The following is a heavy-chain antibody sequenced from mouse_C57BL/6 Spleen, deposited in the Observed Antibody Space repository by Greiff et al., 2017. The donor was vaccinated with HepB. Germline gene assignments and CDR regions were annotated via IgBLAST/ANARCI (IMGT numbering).Heavy chain of an antibody. J-gene: IGHJ2*01. CDR2: IWSDGST. CDR3: ARQSNYDGNYFDY. V-gene: IGHV2-6-1*01. CDR1: GFSLTSYG. D-gene: IGHD2-5*01. Sequence: QVQLKESGPGLVAPSQSLSITCTVSGFSLTSYGVHWVRQPPGKGLEWLVVIWSDGSTTYNSALKSRLSISKDNSKSQVFLKMNSLQTEDTAMYYCARQSNYDGNYFDYWGQGTTLTVSS.